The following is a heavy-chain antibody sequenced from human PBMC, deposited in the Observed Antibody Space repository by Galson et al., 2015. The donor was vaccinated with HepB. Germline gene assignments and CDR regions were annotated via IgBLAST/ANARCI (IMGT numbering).Heavy chain of an antibody. D-gene: IGHD3-3*01. V-gene: IGHV1-69*13. CDR1: GGTFSSYA. CDR3: ARGPYYDFWSAPVH. Sequence: SVKVSCKASGGTFSSYAISWVRQAPGQGLEWMGGIIPIFGTANYAQKFQGRVTITADESTSTAYMELSSLRSEDTAVYYCARGPYYDFWSAPVHWGQGTLVTVSS. CDR2: IIPIFGTA. J-gene: IGHJ4*02.